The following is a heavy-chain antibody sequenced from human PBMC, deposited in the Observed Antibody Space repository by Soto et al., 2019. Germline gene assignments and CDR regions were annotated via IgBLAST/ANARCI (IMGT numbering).Heavy chain of an antibody. CDR3: AKDRDIVVVVAATAAFDI. D-gene: IGHD2-15*01. V-gene: IGHV3-23*01. J-gene: IGHJ3*02. CDR2: ISGSGGST. Sequence: GGSLRLSCAASGFTFSSYAMSWVRQAPGKGLEWVSAISGSGGSTYYADSVKGRFTISRDNSKNTLYLQMNSLRAEDTAVYYCAKDRDIVVVVAATAAFDIWGQGTMVTVS. CDR1: GFTFSSYA.